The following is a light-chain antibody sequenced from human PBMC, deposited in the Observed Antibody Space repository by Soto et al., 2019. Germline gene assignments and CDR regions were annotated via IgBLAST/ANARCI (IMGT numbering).Light chain of an antibody. CDR2: GAS. J-gene: IGKJ1*01. Sequence: EIVLTQSPGTLSLSPGERATLSCRASQSVRTNYLAWYQQKPGQAPRLLIYGASSRATGIPDRFSGSGSGTDFTLTISRLEPEDFAVYYCQQYGSSLWTFGQGTKVEIK. V-gene: IGKV3-20*01. CDR3: QQYGSSLWT. CDR1: QSVRTNY.